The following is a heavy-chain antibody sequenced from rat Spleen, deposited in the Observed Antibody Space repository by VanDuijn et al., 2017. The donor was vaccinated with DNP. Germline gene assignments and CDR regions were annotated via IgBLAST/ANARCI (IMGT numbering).Heavy chain of an antibody. Sequence: VQLKESGPGLVQPSQSLSLTCSVTGYSITSNYWGWIRKFPGNKMEWIGHISYSGTTTYSPSLKSRISITRDTSKNQFFLQLNSVTTEDTATYYCARWGDYFDYWGQGVMVTVSS. V-gene: IGHV3-1*01. CDR2: ISYSGTT. CDR1: GYSITSNY. J-gene: IGHJ2*01. CDR3: ARWGDYFDY.